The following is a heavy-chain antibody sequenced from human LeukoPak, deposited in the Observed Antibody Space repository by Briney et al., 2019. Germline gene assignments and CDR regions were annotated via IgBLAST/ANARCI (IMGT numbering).Heavy chain of an antibody. D-gene: IGHD6-13*01. Sequence: ASVNVSCKASGYTFTGYYMHWVRQAAGQGLEWMGWINPNSGGTNYAQKFQGRVTMTRDTSISTACMELSRLRSDDTAVYYCGSSNGIAAAFDIWGQGTMVTVSS. CDR2: INPNSGGT. CDR3: GSSNGIAAAFDI. V-gene: IGHV1-2*02. J-gene: IGHJ3*02. CDR1: GYTFTGYY.